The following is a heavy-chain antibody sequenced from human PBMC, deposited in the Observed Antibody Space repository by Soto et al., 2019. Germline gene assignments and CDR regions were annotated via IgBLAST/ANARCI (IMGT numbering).Heavy chain of an antibody. J-gene: IGHJ6*02. V-gene: IGHV4-31*03. Sequence: SETLSLTCTVSGGSISSGGYYWSWIRQHPGKGLEWIGYTYYSGSTYYNPSLKSRVTISVDTSKNQFSLKLSSVTAADTAVYYCARALEYYDILTGLYYYYGMDVWGQGTTVTVSS. CDR1: GGSISSGGYY. CDR2: TYYSGST. CDR3: ARALEYYDILTGLYYYYGMDV. D-gene: IGHD3-9*01.